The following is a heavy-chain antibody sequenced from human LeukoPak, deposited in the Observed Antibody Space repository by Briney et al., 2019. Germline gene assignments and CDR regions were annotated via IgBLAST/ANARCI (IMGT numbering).Heavy chain of an antibody. CDR3: TTGYGDYVTPFHY. Sequence: GGSLRLSCAASGFTFSNFWMSWVRRAPGKGLQWVSRINDDESNRSYADSVEGRFTISRDNAKKMLYLQMNSLRAEDTAVYYCTTGYGDYVTPFHYWGQGTLVTVTS. CDR2: INDDESNR. V-gene: IGHV3-74*01. J-gene: IGHJ4*02. D-gene: IGHD4-17*01. CDR1: GFTFSNFW.